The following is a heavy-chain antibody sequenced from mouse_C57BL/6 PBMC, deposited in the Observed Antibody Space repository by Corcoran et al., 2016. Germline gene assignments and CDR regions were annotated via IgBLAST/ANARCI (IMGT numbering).Heavy chain of an antibody. CDR1: GFSLSTSGMG. V-gene: IGHV8-12*01. CDR3: ARRADYSNGFDY. CDR2: IYWDDDK. Sequence: QVTLKESGPGILQSSQTLSLTCSFSGFSLSTSGMGVSWIRQPSGKGLEWLAHIYWDDDKRYNPSLKSRLTISKDTSRNQVSLKITSVDTADTATYYCARRADYSNGFDYWGQGTTLTVSS. J-gene: IGHJ2*01. D-gene: IGHD2-5*01.